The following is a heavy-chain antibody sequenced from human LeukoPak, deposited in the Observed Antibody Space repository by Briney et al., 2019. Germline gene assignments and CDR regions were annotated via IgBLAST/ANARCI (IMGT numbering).Heavy chain of an antibody. CDR3: ASPRDTVVVVAATSGYFDL. D-gene: IGHD2-15*01. CDR1: GGSISSYY. J-gene: IGHJ2*01. Sequence: SETLSLTCTVSGGSISSYYWSWIRQPAGKGLEWIGRIYTSGSTNYNPSLKSRVTMSVDTSKNQFSLKLTSVTAADTAVYYCASPRDTVVVVAATSGYFDLWGRGTLVTVSS. CDR2: IYTSGST. V-gene: IGHV4-4*07.